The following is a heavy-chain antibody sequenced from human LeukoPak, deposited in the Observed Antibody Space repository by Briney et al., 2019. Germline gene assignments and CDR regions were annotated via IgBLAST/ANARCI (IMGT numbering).Heavy chain of an antibody. V-gene: IGHV3-53*01. CDR1: GFAVTTNH. CDR3: SPSRAAGGKTDY. J-gene: IGHJ4*02. CDR2: IYNNGDT. D-gene: IGHD3-16*01. Sequence: GGSLRLSCAGAGFAVTTNHMTWVRQAPRKGLECVSIIYNNGDTFYEDSVRGRFTISRDISTNTVDLLMNSLRPEDTAVYYCSPSRAAGGKTDYWGQGTLVTVSS.